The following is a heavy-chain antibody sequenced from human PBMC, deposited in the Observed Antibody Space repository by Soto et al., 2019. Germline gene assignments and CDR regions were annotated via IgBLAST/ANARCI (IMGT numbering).Heavy chain of an antibody. CDR2: IYSRGST. J-gene: IGHJ5*02. CDR3: AGVRDNNGYHFSFRS. Sequence: SETLSLTCTVSGDSISSYYWSWIRQPPGKGLEWIGYIYSRGSTNYNPSLKSRVTISVDTSKNQFSLNLSSVATADTAGYYCAGVRDNNGYHFSFRSWGQGTLVTVSS. D-gene: IGHD3-22*01. V-gene: IGHV4-59*01. CDR1: GDSISSYY.